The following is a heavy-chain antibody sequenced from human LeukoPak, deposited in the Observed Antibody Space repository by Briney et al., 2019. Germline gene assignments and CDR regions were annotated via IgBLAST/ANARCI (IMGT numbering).Heavy chain of an antibody. V-gene: IGHV3-9*01. Sequence: PGGSLRLSWASSGFTFDDYAMHWVRQAPEKGLGWVSGFSWNSGSIGYADSVKGRFTISRDNAKNSLYLQMNSLRAEDTALYYCAKDRGRGSGSYYNPPYYGMDVWGQGTTVTVSS. CDR2: FSWNSGSI. D-gene: IGHD3-10*01. CDR1: GFTFDDYA. J-gene: IGHJ6*02. CDR3: AKDRGRGSGSYYNPPYYGMDV.